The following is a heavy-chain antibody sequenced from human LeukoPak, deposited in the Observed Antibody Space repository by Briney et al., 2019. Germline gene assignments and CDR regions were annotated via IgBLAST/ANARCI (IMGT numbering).Heavy chain of an antibody. CDR2: INPSGGST. J-gene: IGHJ4*02. Sequence: GASVKVSCKASGYTFTTYYFHWVRQAPAQGLEWMGIINPSGGSTSHAQRFQGRVTITRDTSTSTVYMELSSLTSEDTSVFYCARGGGCLDDWGQGTLLTVSS. CDR1: GYTFTTYY. CDR3: ARGGGCLDD. D-gene: IGHD2-15*01. V-gene: IGHV1-46*01.